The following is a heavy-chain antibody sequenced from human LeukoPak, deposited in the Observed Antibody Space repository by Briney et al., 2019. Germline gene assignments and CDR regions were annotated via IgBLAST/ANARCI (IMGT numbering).Heavy chain of an antibody. V-gene: IGHV4-4*02. CDR1: GGSISSSSGNC. CDR2: IYHSGST. CDR3: ARNGGNSDFDY. Sequence: SETLSLTCAVSGGSISSSSGNCWTWVRQPPGKGLEWIGEIYHSGSTNYNPSLKSRVTMLLDKSKNQFSLKLSSVTAADTAVYYCARNGGNSDFDYWGQGTLVTVST. D-gene: IGHD4-23*01. J-gene: IGHJ4*02.